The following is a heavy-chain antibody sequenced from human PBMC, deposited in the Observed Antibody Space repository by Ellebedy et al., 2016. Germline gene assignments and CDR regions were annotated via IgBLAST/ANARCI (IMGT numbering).Heavy chain of an antibody. J-gene: IGHJ6*02. CDR3: ARGISRWDYGMDV. Sequence: ASVKVSCKASKYTFIDYYIHWVRQAPGQGLEWMGWINPNSGAKNSARQFQGRVTMTGDTSISTAYMKLNSLRSDDTAVYYCARGISRWDYGMDVWGQGTTVTVSS. CDR1: KYTFIDYY. D-gene: IGHD6-13*01. CDR2: INPNSGAK. V-gene: IGHV1-2*02.